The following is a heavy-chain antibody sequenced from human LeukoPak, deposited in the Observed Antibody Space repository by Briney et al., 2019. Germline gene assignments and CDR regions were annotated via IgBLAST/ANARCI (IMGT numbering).Heavy chain of an antibody. V-gene: IGHV1-2*02. CDR3: ARGISTNYDILTGYSY. CDR1: GYDFTSVG. J-gene: IGHJ4*02. Sequence: GASVKVSCKASGYDFTSVGITWVRQAPGQGLEWMGWINPNSGGTNYAQKFQGRVTMTRDTSISTAYMELSRLRSDDTAVYYCARGISTNYDILTGYSYWDQGTLVTVSS. CDR2: INPNSGGT. D-gene: IGHD3-9*01.